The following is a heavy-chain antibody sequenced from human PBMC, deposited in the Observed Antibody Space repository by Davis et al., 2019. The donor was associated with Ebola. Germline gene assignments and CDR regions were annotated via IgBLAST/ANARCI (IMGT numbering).Heavy chain of an antibody. CDR3: ARRVSGYSSGWYVG. V-gene: IGHV4-34*01. J-gene: IGHJ4*02. CDR1: GGSFSGYY. CDR2: INHSGST. D-gene: IGHD6-19*01. Sequence: PSETLSLTCAVYGGSFSGYYWSWIRQPPGKGLEWIGEINHSGSTNYNPSLKSRVTISVDTSKNQFSLKLSSVTAADTAVYYCARRVSGYSSGWYVGWGQGTLVTVSS.